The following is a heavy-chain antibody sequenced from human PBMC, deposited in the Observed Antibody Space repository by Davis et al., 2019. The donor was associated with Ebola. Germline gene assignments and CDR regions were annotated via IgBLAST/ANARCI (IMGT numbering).Heavy chain of an antibody. J-gene: IGHJ4*02. CDR2: ISSNGGST. CDR3: VKGDLTTSVSGSQISLFDY. D-gene: IGHD4-11*01. Sequence: PGGSLRLSCSASGFTFSSYAMHWVRQAPGKGLEYVSAISSNGGSTYYADSVKGRFTISRDNSKNTLYLQMSSLRAEDTAVYYCVKGDLTTSVSGSQISLFDYWGQGTLVTVSS. CDR1: GFTFSSYA. V-gene: IGHV3-64D*08.